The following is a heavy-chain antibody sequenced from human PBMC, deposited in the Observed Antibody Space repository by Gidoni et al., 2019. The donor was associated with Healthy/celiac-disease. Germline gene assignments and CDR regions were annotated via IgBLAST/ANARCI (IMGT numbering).Heavy chain of an antibody. CDR3: ARDSLAYYYDSMAFDY. CDR2: IWYDGSNK. Sequence: QVQPVESGGGVVQPGRSRRLYCAASGFTFSSYGMHCVRQAPGQGLEWVAVIWYDGSNKYYADSVKGRFTISRDKSKNTLYLQMNSLRAEDTAVYYCARDSLAYYYDSMAFDYWGQGTLVTVSS. D-gene: IGHD3-22*01. CDR1: GFTFSSYG. J-gene: IGHJ4*02. V-gene: IGHV3-33*01.